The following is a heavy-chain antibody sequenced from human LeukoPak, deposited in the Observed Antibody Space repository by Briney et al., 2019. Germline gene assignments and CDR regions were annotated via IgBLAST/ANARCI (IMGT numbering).Heavy chain of an antibody. CDR1: GYTLTELS. D-gene: IGHD4-17*01. J-gene: IGHJ3*02. CDR3: AASYGDYDLWAFDI. CDR2: FDPEDGET. Sequence: ASVKVSCKVSGYTLTELSMHWVRQAPGKGLEWMGGFDPEDGETIYAQKFQGRVTMTEDTSTDTAYMELSSLRSEDTAVYYCAASYGDYDLWAFDIWGQGTMVTVSS. V-gene: IGHV1-24*01.